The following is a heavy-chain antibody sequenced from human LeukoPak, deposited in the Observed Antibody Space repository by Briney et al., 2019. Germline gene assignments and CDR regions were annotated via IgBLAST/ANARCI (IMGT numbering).Heavy chain of an antibody. Sequence: ASVKVSCKASGYTFTSYDINWVRQATGQGLEWMGWMNPNSGNTGYAQKFQGRVTMTRNTSISTAYMELSSLRSEDTAVYYCARGALGVIVADYWGQGTLVTVSS. CDR2: MNPNSGNT. CDR1: GYTFTSYD. CDR3: ARGALGVIVADY. J-gene: IGHJ4*02. D-gene: IGHD3-16*02. V-gene: IGHV1-8*01.